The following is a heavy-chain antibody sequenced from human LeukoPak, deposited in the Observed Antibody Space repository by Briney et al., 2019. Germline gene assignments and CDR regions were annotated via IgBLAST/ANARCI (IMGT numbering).Heavy chain of an antibody. CDR2: INSDGSST. D-gene: IGHD4-17*01. CDR1: GFTFSSYW. Sequence: PGGSLRLSCAASGFTFSSYWMHWVRHAPGKGLVWVSRINSDGSSTSYADSVKGRFTISRDNAKNTLYLQMNSLRAEDTAVYYCARDYGDYEMDPWGQGTLVTVSS. CDR3: ARDYGDYEMDP. V-gene: IGHV3-74*01. J-gene: IGHJ5*02.